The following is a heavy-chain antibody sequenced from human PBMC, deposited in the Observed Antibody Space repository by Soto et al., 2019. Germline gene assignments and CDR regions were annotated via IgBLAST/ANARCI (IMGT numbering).Heavy chain of an antibody. V-gene: IGHV3-30-3*01. J-gene: IGHJ4*02. CDR2: ISYDGSNK. CDR1: GFTFSSYA. D-gene: IGHD2-8*01. CDR3: ARDRVLMVYAMLTFDS. Sequence: GGSLRLSCAASGFTFSSYAMHWVRQAPGKGLEWVAVISYDGSNKYYADSVKGRFTISRDNSKNTLYLQMNSLRAEDTAVYYCARDRVLMVYAMLTFDSWGQGTLVTVSS.